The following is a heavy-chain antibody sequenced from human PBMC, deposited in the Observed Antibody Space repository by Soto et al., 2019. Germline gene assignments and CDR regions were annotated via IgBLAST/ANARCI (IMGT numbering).Heavy chain of an antibody. Sequence: PGGSLRLSCAASGFTFSSYAMHWVRQAPGKGLEWVAVISYDGSNKYYANSVKGRFTISRDNSKNTLYLQMNSLRAEDTAVYYCAKAMSSSWISNDYWGQGTLVTVSS. J-gene: IGHJ4*02. D-gene: IGHD6-13*01. CDR2: ISYDGSNK. CDR1: GFTFSSYA. V-gene: IGHV3-30-3*01. CDR3: AKAMSSSWISNDY.